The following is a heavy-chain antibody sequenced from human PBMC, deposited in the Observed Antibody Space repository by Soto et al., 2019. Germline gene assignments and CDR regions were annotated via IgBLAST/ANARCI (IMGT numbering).Heavy chain of an antibody. D-gene: IGHD3-22*01. CDR2: IDTGNGKT. J-gene: IGHJ4*02. CDR1: GYTFTSYA. CDR3: ARGEDNSGYDYFDN. Sequence: ASVKVSCKASGYTFTSYAIHWVRQAPGQRLEWMGWIDTGNGKTDYSQNFQGRVTITRDTSATTAFMELSSLRSEDTAVYYCARGEDNSGYDYFDNWGQGALVTVSS. V-gene: IGHV1-3*04.